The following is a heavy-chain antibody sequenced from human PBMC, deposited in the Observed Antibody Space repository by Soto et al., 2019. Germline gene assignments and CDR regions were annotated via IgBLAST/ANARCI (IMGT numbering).Heavy chain of an antibody. J-gene: IGHJ4*02. D-gene: IGHD3-10*01. CDR1: GFTFSSYD. V-gene: IGHV3-13*01. CDR2: IGTAGDT. CDR3: ARGRSGRANYYGSGSYYNPNPVDY. Sequence: GGSLRLSCAASGFTFSSYDMHWVRQATGKGLEWVSAIGTAGDTYYPGSVKGRFTISRENAKNSLYLQMNSLRAGDTTVYYCARGRSGRANYYGSGSYYNPNPVDYWGQGTLVTVSS.